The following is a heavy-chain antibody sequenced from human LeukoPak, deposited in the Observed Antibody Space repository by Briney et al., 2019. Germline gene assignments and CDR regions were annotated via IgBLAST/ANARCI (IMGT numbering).Heavy chain of an antibody. CDR2: IYYSGST. D-gene: IGHD2-2*01. V-gene: IGHV4-31*03. J-gene: IGHJ5*02. Sequence: KPSETLSLTCTVSGGSISSGGYYWSWIRQHPGKGLEWIGYIYYSGSTYYNPSLKSRVTISVDTSKNQFSLKLSSVTAADTAVYYCAREVDIVVVPAAMNWFDPWGQGTLVTVSS. CDR1: GGSISSGGYY. CDR3: AREVDIVVVPAAMNWFDP.